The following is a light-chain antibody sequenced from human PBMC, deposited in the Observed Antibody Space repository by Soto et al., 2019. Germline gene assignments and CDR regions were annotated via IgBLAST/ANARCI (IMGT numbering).Light chain of an antibody. CDR2: GTS. CDR1: QSVSSDY. V-gene: IGKV3-20*01. Sequence: EVVMTQSPATLSVSPGEGATLSCRASQSVSSDYIAWYQQKPGQAPRLLMYGTSSRAPGIPDRFSGSGSGTDSTLIISRLEPEDFAVYYCQQYASSPLFGPGTKVDIK. CDR3: QQYASSPL. J-gene: IGKJ3*01.